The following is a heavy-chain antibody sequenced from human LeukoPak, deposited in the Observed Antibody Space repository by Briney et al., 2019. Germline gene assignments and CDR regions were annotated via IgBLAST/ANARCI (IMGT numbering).Heavy chain of an antibody. CDR2: IYSNGDT. CDR1: SGSISNYY. V-gene: IGHV4-59*01. CDR3: ARDGGGYTYAYIH. Sequence: PSETLSLTCTVSSGSISNYYWGWIRQPPGRGLEWMGHIYSNGDTKYNPSLKGRVTMSVDTAKKQFSLTLSSVTAADTAVYYCARDGGGYTYAYIHWGQGTLVTVSS. J-gene: IGHJ4*02. D-gene: IGHD5-18*01.